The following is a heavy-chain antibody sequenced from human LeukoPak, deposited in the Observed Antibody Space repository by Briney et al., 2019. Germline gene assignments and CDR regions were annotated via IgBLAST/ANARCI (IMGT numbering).Heavy chain of an antibody. CDR3: ARASPPSGAAAGMIWFDP. CDR1: GYTFTGYY. V-gene: IGHV1-2*02. Sequence: ASVKVSCKASGYTFTGYYMHWVRQAPGQGLEWMGWINPNSGGTNYAQKFQGRVTMTRDTSISTAYMELSRLRSDDTAVYYCARASPPSGAAAGMIWFDPWGQGTLVTVSS. CDR2: INPNSGGT. D-gene: IGHD6-13*01. J-gene: IGHJ5*02.